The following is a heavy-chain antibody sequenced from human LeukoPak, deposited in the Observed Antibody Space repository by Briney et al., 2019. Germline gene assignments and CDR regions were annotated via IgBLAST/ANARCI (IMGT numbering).Heavy chain of an antibody. CDR3: AIGVGLRVINWFDP. CDR1: CGSLSGYY. D-gene: IGHD3-16*02. Sequence: SETLSLTCAVYCGSLSGYYWSWIRQPPGKGLEWIGEINHSGSTNYNPSLKSRVTISVDTSKNQFSLKLSSVTAADTAVYYCAIGVGLRVINWFDPWGQGTLVTVSS. V-gene: IGHV4-34*01. CDR2: INHSGST. J-gene: IGHJ5*02.